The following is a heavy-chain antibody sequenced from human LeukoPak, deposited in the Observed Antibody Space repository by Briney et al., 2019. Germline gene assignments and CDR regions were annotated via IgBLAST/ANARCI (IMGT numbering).Heavy chain of an antibody. Sequence: SETLSLTCTVSGGSISSYYWSWIRQPPGKGLEWIGYIYYSGSTNYNPSLKSRVTISVDTSKNQFSLKLSSVTAADTAVYYCASSYCSSTSCYEVYYFDYWGQGTLVTVSS. CDR2: IYYSGST. V-gene: IGHV4-59*01. CDR3: ASSYCSSTSCYEVYYFDY. J-gene: IGHJ4*02. CDR1: GGSISSYY. D-gene: IGHD2-2*01.